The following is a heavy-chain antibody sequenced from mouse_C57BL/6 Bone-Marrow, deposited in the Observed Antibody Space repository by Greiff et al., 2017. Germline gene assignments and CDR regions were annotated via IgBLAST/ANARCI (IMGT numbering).Heavy chain of an antibody. CDR1: GYSITSDY. CDR3: ARSPYGSSFYFDY. D-gene: IGHD1-1*01. V-gene: IGHV3-8*01. Sequence: EVHLVESGPGLAKPSPTLSLTCSVTGYSITSDYWNWIRKFPGNKLEYMGYISYSGSTYYNPSLKSRISRTRDTSKSQYYLQLNSVTTEDTATYYCARSPYGSSFYFDYWGQGTTLTVSS. CDR2: ISYSGST. J-gene: IGHJ2*01.